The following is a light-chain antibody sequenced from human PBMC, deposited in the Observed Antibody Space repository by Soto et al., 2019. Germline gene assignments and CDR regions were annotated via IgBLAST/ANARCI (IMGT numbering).Light chain of an antibody. J-gene: IGLJ1*01. CDR1: SGHSSYA. CDR3: QTWGTGILV. Sequence: QLVLTQSPSASASLGASVKITCTLSSGHSSYAIAWHQQQPEKGPRSKMKVNSDGSHSKGDGIPGRFSASSAGAERYLTISSLQSEDDADYYCQTWGTGILVFGTGTKLTVL. CDR2: VNSDGSH. V-gene: IGLV4-69*01.